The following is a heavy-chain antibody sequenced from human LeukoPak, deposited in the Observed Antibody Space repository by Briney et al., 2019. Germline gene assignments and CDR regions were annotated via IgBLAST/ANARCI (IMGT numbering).Heavy chain of an antibody. CDR3: ARACSSSNKEGFDP. J-gene: IGHJ5*02. CDR2: ISSSGSTI. Sequence: PGGSLRLSCAASGFTFSDYYMSWIRQAPGKGLEWVSYISSSGSTIYYADSAKGRFTISRDNAKNSLYLQMNSLRAEDTAVYYCARACSSSNKEGFDPWGQGTLVTVSS. V-gene: IGHV3-11*01. D-gene: IGHD6-6*01. CDR1: GFTFSDYY.